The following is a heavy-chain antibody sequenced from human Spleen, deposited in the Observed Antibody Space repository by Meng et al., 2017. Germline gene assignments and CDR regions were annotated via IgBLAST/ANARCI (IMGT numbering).Heavy chain of an antibody. Sequence: GESLKISCATSEFIFSDYYMSWIRQAPGKGLEWIAYISYSGSTIHYADSVKSRFTISRNNAKNSLYLRINGLRAEDTALYYCAKFSYSTPWYDYWGQGTLVTVSS. CDR3: AKFSYSTPWYDY. D-gene: IGHD2/OR15-2a*01. CDR1: EFIFSDYY. CDR2: ISYSGSTI. V-gene: IGHV3-11*04. J-gene: IGHJ4*02.